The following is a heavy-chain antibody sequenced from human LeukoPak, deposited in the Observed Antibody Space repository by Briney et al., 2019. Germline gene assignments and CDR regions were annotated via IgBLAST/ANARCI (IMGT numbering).Heavy chain of an antibody. D-gene: IGHD3-10*01. CDR2: ITSSSGTL. V-gene: IGHV3-48*01. CDR3: ARVGSHSGSLSLIKRNYYYYYYMDV. J-gene: IGHJ6*03. Sequence: GGSLRLSCSASGFTFSGYTMSWVRQAPGKGLEWISYITSSSGTLYYADSVKGRFTISRDNAKNSLYLQMNSLRAEDTAVYYCARVGSHSGSLSLIKRNYYYYYYMDVWGKGTTVTISS. CDR1: GFTFSGYT.